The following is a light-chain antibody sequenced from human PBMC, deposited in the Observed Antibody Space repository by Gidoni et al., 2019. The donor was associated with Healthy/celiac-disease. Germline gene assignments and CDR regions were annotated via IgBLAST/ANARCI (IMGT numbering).Light chain of an antibody. V-gene: IGKV3-15*01. CDR2: GAS. CDR3: QQYNNWLWT. J-gene: IGKJ1*01. Sequence: EIVMTQSPATLSGSPGERAALSCRASQRVSSNLAWYQQKPGQAPRLLIYGASTRATGIPARFRGSGSGTEFTLTISSLQSEDFAVYYCQQYNNWLWTFGQGTKVEIK. CDR1: QRVSSN.